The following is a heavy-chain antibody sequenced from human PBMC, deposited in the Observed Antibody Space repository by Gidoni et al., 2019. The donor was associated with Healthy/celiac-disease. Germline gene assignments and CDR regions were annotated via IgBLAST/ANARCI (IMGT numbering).Heavy chain of an antibody. V-gene: IGHV2-70*01. J-gene: IGHJ5*02. CDR2: IDWDDDK. D-gene: IGHD2-2*02. Sequence: QVTLRESGPALVKPTQTLTLTCTFSGFSLSTSGMCVSWIRQPPGKALEWLALIDWDDDKYYSTSLKTRLTISKDTSKNQVVLTMTNMDPVDTATYYCARIRGYCSSTSCYTCGGWFDPWGQGTLVTVSS. CDR1: GFSLSTSGMC. CDR3: ARIRGYCSSTSCYTCGGWFDP.